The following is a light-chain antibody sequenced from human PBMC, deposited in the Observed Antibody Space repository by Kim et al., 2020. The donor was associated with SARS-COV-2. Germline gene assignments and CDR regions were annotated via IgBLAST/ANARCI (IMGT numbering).Light chain of an antibody. J-gene: IGLJ3*02. CDR2: EDT. Sequence: SYELTQPPSVSVSPGQTARITCSGDALPNQYAYWFQQKPGQAPVLVIYEDTERPSGIPERFSGSTSGTTVTLTISGVQAEDEADYHCQSSDSSDTFWVFGGGTQLTVL. CDR1: ALPNQY. CDR3: QSSDSSDTFWV. V-gene: IGLV3-25*03.